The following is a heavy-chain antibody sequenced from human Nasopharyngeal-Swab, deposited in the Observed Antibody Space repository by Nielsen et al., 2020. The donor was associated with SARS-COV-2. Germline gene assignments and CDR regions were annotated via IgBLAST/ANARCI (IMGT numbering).Heavy chain of an antibody. CDR1: GGSISGGYY. J-gene: IGHJ6*02. D-gene: IGHD3/OR15-3a*01. V-gene: IGHV4-30-4*01. CDR3: ARFRTGFYGSDYYYGFDV. CDR2: IHNSGTH. Sequence: SETLSLTCVVSGGSISGGYYWSWIRQPPGKGLEWIGYIHNSGTHSYNPSLKSRLTISIDTSKNQFSLYLSSATAADTAVYYCARFRTGFYGSDYYYGFDVWGQGTTVTVSS.